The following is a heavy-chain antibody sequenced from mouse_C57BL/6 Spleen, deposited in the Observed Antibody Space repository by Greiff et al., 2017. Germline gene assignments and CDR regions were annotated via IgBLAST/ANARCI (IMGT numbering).Heavy chain of an antibody. CDR2: IFPGSGST. J-gene: IGHJ2*01. V-gene: IGHV1-75*01. D-gene: IGHD1-1*01. CDR1: GYTFTDYY. Sequence: VQRVESGPELVKPGASVKISCKASGYTFTDYYINWVKQRPGQGLEWIGWIFPGSGSTYYNEKFKGKATLTVDKSSSTAYMLLSSLTSEDSAVYFCAENYYGSSPDYWGQGTTLTVSS. CDR3: AENYYGSSPDY.